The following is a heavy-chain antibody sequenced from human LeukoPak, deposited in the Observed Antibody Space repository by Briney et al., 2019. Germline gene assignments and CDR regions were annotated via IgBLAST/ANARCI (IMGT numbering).Heavy chain of an antibody. CDR3: ARDPAPTSSWFDP. V-gene: IGHV1-2*02. Sequence: GASVKVSCKASGYTFTGYYTHWVRQAPGQGLEWMGWINPNSGGTNYAQKFQGRVTMTRDTSISTAYMELSRLRSDDTAVYYCARDPAPTSSWFDPWGQGTLVTVSS. D-gene: IGHD2-2*01. CDR2: INPNSGGT. J-gene: IGHJ5*02. CDR1: GYTFTGYY.